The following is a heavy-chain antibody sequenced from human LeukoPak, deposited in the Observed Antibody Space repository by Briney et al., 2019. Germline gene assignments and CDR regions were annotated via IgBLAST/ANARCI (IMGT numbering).Heavy chain of an antibody. J-gene: IGHJ4*02. D-gene: IGHD3-10*01. CDR1: GASISSNNW. V-gene: IGHV4-4*02. CDR3: GSATYYKVDS. CDR2: TFYNRGS. Sequence: SETLSLTCAVSGASISSNNWWIWVRQSPGKGLEWIGETFYNRGSNYNPSLKSRVTMSLDESTNHFSMKLSSVTAADTAVYYCGSATYYKVDSWGQGTLVIVSS.